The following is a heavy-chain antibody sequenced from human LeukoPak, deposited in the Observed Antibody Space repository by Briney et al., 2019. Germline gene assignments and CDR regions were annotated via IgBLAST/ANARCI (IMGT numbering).Heavy chain of an antibody. Sequence: SETLSLTCTVSGAPLNNYYWNWVRQPPGKELEWIGNVDYSGSTRYNPSLKSRLTISLDTSKNQFSLKLTSVTAADTAVYYCARGNRDQIGDYGMDVRGHGTTVSVSS. CDR1: GAPLNNYY. CDR3: ARGNRDQIGDYGMDV. J-gene: IGHJ6*02. D-gene: IGHD1-14*01. V-gene: IGHV4-59*12. CDR2: VDYSGST.